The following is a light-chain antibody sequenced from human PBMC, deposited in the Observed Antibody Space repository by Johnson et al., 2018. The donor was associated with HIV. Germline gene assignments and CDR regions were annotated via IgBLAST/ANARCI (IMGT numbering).Light chain of an antibody. Sequence: QAVLTQPPSVSAAPGQKVTISCSGSSSNIGNNYVSWYQQLPGTAPTLLIYDNTKRPSGIPDRFSGSKSGTSATLGITGLQTGDEADYYCGTWDSSLSAHYVFGTGTTISVL. V-gene: IGLV1-51*01. CDR3: GTWDSSLSAHYV. CDR2: DNT. J-gene: IGLJ1*01. CDR1: SSNIGNNY.